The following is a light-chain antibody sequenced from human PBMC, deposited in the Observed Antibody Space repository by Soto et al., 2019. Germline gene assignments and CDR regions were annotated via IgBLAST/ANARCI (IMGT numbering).Light chain of an antibody. CDR3: QQYDTSPLT. V-gene: IGKV1-5*03. CDR2: KAS. Sequence: DIQLTQSPSTLSASVGDTITITCRASQSINTWLAWYQQRPGKAPKLLIYKASSLEGGVPSSFSGSGSGTEFTLTISSLQPDDFGIYYCQQYDTSPLTFGGGTKVEVK. J-gene: IGKJ4*01. CDR1: QSINTW.